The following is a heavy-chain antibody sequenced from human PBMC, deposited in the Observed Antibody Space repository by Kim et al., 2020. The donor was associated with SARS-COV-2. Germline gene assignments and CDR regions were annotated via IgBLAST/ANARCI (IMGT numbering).Heavy chain of an antibody. D-gene: IGHD3-22*01. CDR2: IHHSWST. V-gene: IGHV4-38-2*01. Sequence: SETLSLTCAVSGYSISSGYYWGWIRQPPGKGLEWIGSIHHSWSTYYNPSLKSRVGISIDTSKNQFSLRLNSVTAADTAVYYCTSKYYYDTSGFYYADWWGQGTLVTVSS. J-gene: IGHJ1*01. CDR3: TSKYYYDTSGFYYADW. CDR1: GYSISSGYY.